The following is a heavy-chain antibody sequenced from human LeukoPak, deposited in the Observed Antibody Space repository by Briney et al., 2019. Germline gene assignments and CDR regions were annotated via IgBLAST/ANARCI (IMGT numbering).Heavy chain of an antibody. J-gene: IGHJ3*02. D-gene: IGHD3-22*01. CDR1: GGSISNYY. Sequence: PSETLSLTCTVSGGSISNYYWSWIRQPPGKGLEWIAYIYYSGRTNYNPSLKSRVTISVDTSKNQFSLNLRSVTAADTAVYYCARANYYDTSGYSRGAFDIWGQGTMVTVSS. CDR2: IYYSGRT. CDR3: ARANYYDTSGYSRGAFDI. V-gene: IGHV4-59*08.